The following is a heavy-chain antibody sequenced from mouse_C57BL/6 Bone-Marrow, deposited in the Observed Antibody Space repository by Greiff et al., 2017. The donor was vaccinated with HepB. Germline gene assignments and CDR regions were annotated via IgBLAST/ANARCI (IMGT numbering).Heavy chain of an antibody. CDR1: GFTFSNYW. CDR3: TDDGYYDWFAY. V-gene: IGHV6-3*01. CDR2: IRLKSDNYAT. J-gene: IGHJ3*01. Sequence: EVKLMESGGGLVQPGGSMKLSCVASGFTFSNYWMNWVRQSPEKGLEWVAQIRLKSDNYATHYAESVKGRFTISRDDSKSSVYLQMNNLRAEDTGIYYCTDDGYYDWFAYWGQGTLVTVSA. D-gene: IGHD2-3*01.